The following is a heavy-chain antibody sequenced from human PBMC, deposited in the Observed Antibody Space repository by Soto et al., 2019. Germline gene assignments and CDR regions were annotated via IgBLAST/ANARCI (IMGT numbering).Heavy chain of an antibody. Sequence: GGSLRLSCAASGFTFSSYGMHWVRQAPGKGLEWVAVIWYDGSNKYYADSVKGRFTISRDNSKNALYLQMNSLRAEDTAVYYCAKHSGSYSRRDYYFDYWGQGTLVTVSS. CDR3: AKHSGSYSRRDYYFDY. D-gene: IGHD1-26*01. CDR2: IWYDGSNK. V-gene: IGHV3-33*06. J-gene: IGHJ4*02. CDR1: GFTFSSYG.